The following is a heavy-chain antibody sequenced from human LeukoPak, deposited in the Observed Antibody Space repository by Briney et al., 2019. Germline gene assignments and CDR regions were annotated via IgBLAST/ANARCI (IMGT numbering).Heavy chain of an antibody. CDR3: ARHLTGSSVCIEY. CDR1: GGSISSYY. CDR2: IYSSGST. V-gene: IGHV4-4*09. D-gene: IGHD2-8*02. Sequence: SETLSLSCTVSGGSISSYYWSWIRQPPGKGLEWIGYIYSSGSTNYNPSLKSRVTISIDTSKNQFSLKLSSVTAADTAVYYCARHLTGSSVCIEYWGQGTLVTVSS. J-gene: IGHJ4*02.